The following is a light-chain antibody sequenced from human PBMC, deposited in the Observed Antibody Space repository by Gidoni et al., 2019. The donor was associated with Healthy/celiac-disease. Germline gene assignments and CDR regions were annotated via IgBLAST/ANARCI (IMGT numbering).Light chain of an antibody. CDR2: LGS. CDR3: RQDLQTPYT. Sequence: DIVMTQSPLSLPVTPGEPASISCRSSQSLLHSNGYNYLDWYLQKPGQSPQLLIYLGSNRASGGPDRFSGSGSGTDFTMKISRVEDEDVGVYYCRQDLQTPYTFGQGTKLEIK. CDR1: QSLLHSNGYNY. J-gene: IGKJ2*01. V-gene: IGKV2-28*01.